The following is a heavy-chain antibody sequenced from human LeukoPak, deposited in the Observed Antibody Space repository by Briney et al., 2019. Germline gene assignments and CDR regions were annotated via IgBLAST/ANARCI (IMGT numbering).Heavy chain of an antibody. CDR1: GFTFDDYA. CDR2: ISWNSGSI. Sequence: GGSLRLSCAASGFTFDDYAMHWVRQAPGKGLEWVSGISWNSGSIGYADSVKGRFTISRDNAKNSLYLQMNSLRAEDTAVYYCAREYSGSYWGQGTLVTVSS. V-gene: IGHV3-9*01. J-gene: IGHJ4*02. D-gene: IGHD1-26*01. CDR3: AREYSGSY.